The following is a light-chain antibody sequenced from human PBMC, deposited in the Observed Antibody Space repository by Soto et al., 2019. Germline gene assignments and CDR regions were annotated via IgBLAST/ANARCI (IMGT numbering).Light chain of an antibody. V-gene: IGKV3-20*01. J-gene: IGKJ1*01. Sequence: EIVLTQSPGTLSLSPGEGATLSCRASQSLSSSYLAWYQQKPGQAPRLLIYSTSNRATGIPDRFSGSGSGTDFTRIISRLEPEDFAVYYCQQYGSSPTFGQGTKVEVK. CDR2: STS. CDR1: QSLSSSY. CDR3: QQYGSSPT.